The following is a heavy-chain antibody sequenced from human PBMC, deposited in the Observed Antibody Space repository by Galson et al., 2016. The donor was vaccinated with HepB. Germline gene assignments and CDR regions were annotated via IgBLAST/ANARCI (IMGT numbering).Heavy chain of an antibody. J-gene: IGHJ4*02. CDR1: GGTFSRSA. V-gene: IGHV1-69*13. CDR2: IIPIFGTI. CDR3: ARALPPGWFLMVY. D-gene: IGHD3-22*01. Sequence: SVKVSCKASGGTFSRSAISWVRQAPGQGLEWMGGIIPIFGTITYAQKFQGRVTITADESTNTTYMELSSLRSDDSAVYYCARALPPGWFLMVYWGQGTLVTVSS.